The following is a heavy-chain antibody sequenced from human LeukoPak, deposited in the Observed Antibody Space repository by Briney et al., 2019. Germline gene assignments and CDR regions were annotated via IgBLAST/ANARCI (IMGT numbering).Heavy chain of an antibody. Sequence: PGGSLRLSCAASGFTFSSYAMSWGRHAPGKGLEWVSAISGSGGSTYYADSVKGRFTISRDNSKNTLYLQMNSLRAEDTAVYYCAKPPKAAVAGMVVDYYYYMDVWGKGTTVTVSS. CDR1: GFTFSSYA. D-gene: IGHD6-19*01. CDR3: AKPPKAAVAGMVVDYYYYMDV. J-gene: IGHJ6*03. V-gene: IGHV3-23*01. CDR2: ISGSGGST.